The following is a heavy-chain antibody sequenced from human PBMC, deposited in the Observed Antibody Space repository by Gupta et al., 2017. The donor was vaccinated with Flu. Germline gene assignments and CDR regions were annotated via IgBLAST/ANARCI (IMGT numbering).Heavy chain of an antibody. CDR1: GFLFSSYT. Sequence: ELQLVESGGGLVKRGGSLRLSCEASGFLFSSYTMNWVRQAPGKGLEWVSSISSSSSYIYYLESVKGRFTISRDNAKNSLYLKMNSLRAEDTAIYYCARDGGGEIDFGGQGTLVTVSS. D-gene: IGHD2-21*01. J-gene: IGHJ4*02. CDR2: ISSSSSYI. V-gene: IGHV3-21*01. CDR3: ARDGGGEIDF.